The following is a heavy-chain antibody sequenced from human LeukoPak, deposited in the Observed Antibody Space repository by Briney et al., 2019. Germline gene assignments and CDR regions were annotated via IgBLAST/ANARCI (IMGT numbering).Heavy chain of an antibody. CDR3: VRDHNYYFGY. CDR1: GFTFSNYW. J-gene: IGHJ4*02. CDR2: ITTSIDII. V-gene: IGHV3-48*02. Sequence: PGGSLRLSCAASGFTFSNYWMNWVRQAPGKGLEWISYITTSIDIISYADSVKGRFTISRDNAKNSLYLQMDSLRDEDTAVYYCVRDHNYYFGYWGQGILVTVSA.